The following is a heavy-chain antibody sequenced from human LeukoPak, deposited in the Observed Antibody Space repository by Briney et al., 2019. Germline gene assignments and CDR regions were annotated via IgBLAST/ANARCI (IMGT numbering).Heavy chain of an antibody. V-gene: IGHV1-24*01. Sequence: ASVKVSCKVSGYTLTELSMHWVRQAPGKGLEWMGGFDPEDGETIYAQKFQGRVTMTEDTSTDTAYVELSSLRSEDTAVYYCATDAPIVVVPAARLNAFDIWGQGTMVTVSS. CDR1: GYTLTELS. CDR3: ATDAPIVVVPAARLNAFDI. J-gene: IGHJ3*02. CDR2: FDPEDGET. D-gene: IGHD2-2*01.